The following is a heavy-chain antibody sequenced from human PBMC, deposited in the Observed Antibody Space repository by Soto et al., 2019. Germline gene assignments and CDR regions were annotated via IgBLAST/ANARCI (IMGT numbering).Heavy chain of an antibody. Sequence: TSETLSLTCTVSGGSISSYYWSWIRQPPGKGLEWIGYIYYSGSTNYNPSLKSRVTISVDTSKNQFSLKLSSVTAADTAVYYCARLSIAAAGPPKWGQGTLVTVSS. CDR1: GGSISSYY. V-gene: IGHV4-59*08. CDR3: ARLSIAAAGPPK. J-gene: IGHJ4*02. CDR2: IYYSGST. D-gene: IGHD6-13*01.